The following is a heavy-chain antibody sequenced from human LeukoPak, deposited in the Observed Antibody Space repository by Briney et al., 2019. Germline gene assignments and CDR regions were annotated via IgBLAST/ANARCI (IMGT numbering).Heavy chain of an antibody. D-gene: IGHD3-22*01. J-gene: IGHJ3*02. CDR3: ARDFPYDSSGYYNSDAFDI. V-gene: IGHV3-21*01. Sequence: PGGSLRLSCAASGFTFSSYSMNWVRQAPGKGLEWVSSISSSSSYIYYADSVKGRFTISRDNAKNSLYLQMNSLRAEDTAVYYCARDFPYDSSGYYNSDAFDIWGQGTMVTVSS. CDR1: GFTFSSYS. CDR2: ISSSSSYI.